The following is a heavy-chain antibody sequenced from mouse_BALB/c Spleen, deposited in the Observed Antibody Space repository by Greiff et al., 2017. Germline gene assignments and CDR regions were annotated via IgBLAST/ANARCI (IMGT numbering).Heavy chain of an antibody. J-gene: IGHJ2*01. CDR2: ISSGGSYT. D-gene: IGHD2-3*01. Sequence: EVKLVESGGDLVKPGGSLKLSCAASGFTFSSYGMSWVRQTPDKRLEWVATISSGGSYTYYPDSVKGRFTISRDNAKNTLYLQMSSLKSEDTAMYYCARHGDGYYVYYFDYWGQGTTLTVSS. CDR3: ARHGDGYYVYYFDY. V-gene: IGHV5-6*01. CDR1: GFTFSSYG.